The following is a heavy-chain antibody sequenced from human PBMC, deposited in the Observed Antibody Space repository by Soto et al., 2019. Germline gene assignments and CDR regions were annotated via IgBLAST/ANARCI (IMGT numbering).Heavy chain of an antibody. V-gene: IGHV1-2*02. D-gene: IGHD5-18*01. CDR2: INPNSGGT. CDR1: GYTFTGYY. CDR3: ASTAMGVYWYFDL. Sequence: GASVKVSCKASGYTFTGYYMHWVRQAPGQGLEWMGWINPNSGGTNYAQKFQGRVTMTRDTSISTAYMELSRLRSDDTAVYYCASTAMGVYWYFDLWGRGTLVTVSS. J-gene: IGHJ2*01.